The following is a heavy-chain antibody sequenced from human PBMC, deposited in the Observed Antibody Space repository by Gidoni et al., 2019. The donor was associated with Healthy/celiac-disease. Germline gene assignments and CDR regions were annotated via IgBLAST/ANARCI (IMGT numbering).Heavy chain of an antibody. Sequence: EVQLVESGGGLVQPGRSLRLSCAASGFTFDDYAMHWVRQAPGKGLEWFSGISWNSGSIGYADSVKGRFTISRDNAKNSLYLQMNSLRAEDTALYYCAKDRVVAATSFYYGMDVWGQGTTVTVSS. D-gene: IGHD2-15*01. V-gene: IGHV3-9*01. CDR2: ISWNSGSI. CDR1: GFTFDDYA. CDR3: AKDRVVAATSFYYGMDV. J-gene: IGHJ6*02.